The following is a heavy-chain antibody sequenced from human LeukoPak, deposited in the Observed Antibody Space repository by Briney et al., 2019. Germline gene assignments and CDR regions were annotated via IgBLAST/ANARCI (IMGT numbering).Heavy chain of an antibody. V-gene: IGHV4-39*01. CDR3: AQSLGSSNWIGNWFDP. Sequence: SETLSLTCTVSGGSISSSSHSWCWIRQPPGKGLEWTGSIYYTGRTYYNPSLKSRVTISVDTSKNQFSLKLSSVTAADTAVYYCAQSLGSSNWIGNWFDPWGQGTLVTVSS. J-gene: IGHJ5*02. CDR2: IYYTGRT. D-gene: IGHD6-13*01. CDR1: GGSISSSSHS.